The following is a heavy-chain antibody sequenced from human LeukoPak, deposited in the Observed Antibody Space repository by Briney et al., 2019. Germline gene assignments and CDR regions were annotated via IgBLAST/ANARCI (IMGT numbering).Heavy chain of an antibody. CDR2: IVHSGNT. Sequence: SETLSLTCAVYGGSFSGYYWSWIRQPPGKGLEWIGEIVHSGNTNYNPSLKSRVTISVDTSKNQFSLKLSSVTAADTAVYYCARVDPDSSSTLEVFDYWGQGTLVTVSS. D-gene: IGHD6-6*01. CDR1: GGSFSGYY. V-gene: IGHV4-34*12. CDR3: ARVDPDSSSTLEVFDY. J-gene: IGHJ4*02.